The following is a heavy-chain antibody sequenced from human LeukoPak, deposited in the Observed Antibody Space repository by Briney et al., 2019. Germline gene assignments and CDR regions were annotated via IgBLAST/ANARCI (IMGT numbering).Heavy chain of an antibody. Sequence: PGGSLRLSCAASGYTLSRYWMTWVRHAPGRGLEWVASINLDGSEKNYVDSVEGRCAISRDNAKKSLFLQMNRLRDEDTAVYYCARPRLSCDCWGEGALVTVSS. V-gene: IGHV3-7*01. CDR3: ARPRLSCDC. CDR1: GYTLSRYW. CDR2: INLDGSEK. D-gene: IGHD2/OR15-2a*01. J-gene: IGHJ4*02.